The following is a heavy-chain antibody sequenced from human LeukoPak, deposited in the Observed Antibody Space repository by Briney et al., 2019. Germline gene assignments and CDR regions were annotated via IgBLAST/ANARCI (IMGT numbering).Heavy chain of an antibody. CDR3: AREDSDIVVVVAALADY. Sequence: GGSLRLSCAASGFTFSSYAMHWVRQAPGKGLEWVAVISYDGSNKYYADSVKGRFTISRDNSKNTLYLQMNSLRAEDTAVYYCAREDSDIVVVVAALADYWGQGTLVTVSS. D-gene: IGHD2-15*01. V-gene: IGHV3-30*01. J-gene: IGHJ4*02. CDR2: ISYDGSNK. CDR1: GFTFSSYA.